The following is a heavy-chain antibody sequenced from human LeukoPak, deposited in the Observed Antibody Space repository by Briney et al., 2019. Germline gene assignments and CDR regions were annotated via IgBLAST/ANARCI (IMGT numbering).Heavy chain of an antibody. D-gene: IGHD6-13*01. CDR1: XYTFTGYY. Sequence: SVKVSCKASXYTFTGYYMHWVRQAPGQGLEWMGRINPNSGGTNYAQKFQGRVTMTRDTSISTAYMELSRLRSDDTAVYYCARDPYSSSWSNWFDPWGQGTLVTVSS. J-gene: IGHJ5*02. CDR3: ARDPYSSSWSNWFDP. V-gene: IGHV1-2*06. CDR2: INPNSGGT.